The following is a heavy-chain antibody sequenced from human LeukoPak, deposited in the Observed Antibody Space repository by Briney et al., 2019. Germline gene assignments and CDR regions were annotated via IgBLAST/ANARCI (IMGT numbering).Heavy chain of an antibody. CDR2: IYTSGST. V-gene: IGHV4-61*02. D-gene: IGHD1-1*01. Sequence: SQALSLTCTVSGGSISSGSYYWSWIRQPAGKGLEWIGRIYTSGSTNYNPSLKSRVTISVDTSKNQFSLKLNSVIATDTAVYYCASEGTTFSSFDYWGQGTLVTVSS. CDR3: ASEGTTFSSFDY. CDR1: GGSISSGSYY. J-gene: IGHJ4*02.